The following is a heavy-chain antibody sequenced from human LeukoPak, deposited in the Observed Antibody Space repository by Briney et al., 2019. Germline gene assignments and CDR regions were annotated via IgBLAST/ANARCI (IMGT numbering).Heavy chain of an antibody. Sequence: GGSLRLSCAASGFTFSSYAMHWVRQAPGKGLEWVAVISYDGSNKYHADSVKGRFTISRDNSKNTLYLQMNSLRAEDTAVYYCARAASQMSYYYGSGLWGQGTLVTVSS. CDR2: ISYDGSNK. J-gene: IGHJ4*02. CDR3: ARAASQMSYYYGSGL. D-gene: IGHD3-10*01. CDR1: GFTFSSYA. V-gene: IGHV3-30*04.